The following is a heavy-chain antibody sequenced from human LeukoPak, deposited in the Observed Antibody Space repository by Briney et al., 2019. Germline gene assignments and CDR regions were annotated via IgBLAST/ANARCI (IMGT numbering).Heavy chain of an antibody. CDR1: GFTCSNAW. J-gene: IGHJ4*02. CDR2: IKSKTDGGTT. D-gene: IGHD3-10*01. Sequence: GGSRRLTRAASGFTCSNAWMSWVRQAPGKGLEWVGRIKSKTDGGTTDYAAPVKGRFTISRDDSKNTLYLQMNSLKTEDTAVYYCTTAVWFGDLLLGDYWGQGTLVTVSS. V-gene: IGHV3-15*01. CDR3: TTAVWFGDLLLGDY.